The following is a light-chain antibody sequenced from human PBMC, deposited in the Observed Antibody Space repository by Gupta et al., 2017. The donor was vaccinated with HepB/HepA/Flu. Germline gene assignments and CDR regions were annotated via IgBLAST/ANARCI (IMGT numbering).Light chain of an antibody. Sequence: QSILTQPPSVSGAPGQRVTISCTGSRSNPGSIYDVHWYQYVPGTAPKLVIFGNNNRPSGVPDRFSGSKSGTSASLAIAGLQAEDEAEYYCQSFDSSLNAWVFGGGTMLTVL. V-gene: IGLV1-40*01. CDR1: RSNPGSIYD. CDR2: GNN. J-gene: IGLJ3*02. CDR3: QSFDSSLNAWV.